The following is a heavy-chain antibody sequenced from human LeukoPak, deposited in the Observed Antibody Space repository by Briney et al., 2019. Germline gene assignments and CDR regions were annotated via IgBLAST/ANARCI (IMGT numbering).Heavy chain of an antibody. CDR3: ARGFRDYYDSSGYYGFDY. CDR1: GGSFSGYY. D-gene: IGHD3-22*01. Sequence: SETLSLTCAVYGGSFSGYYWSWIRQPPGKGLEWIGEINHSGSTNYNPSLKSRVTISVDRSKNQFSLKLSSVTAADTAVYYCARGFRDYYDSSGYYGFDYWGQGTLVTVSS. V-gene: IGHV4-34*01. CDR2: INHSGST. J-gene: IGHJ4*02.